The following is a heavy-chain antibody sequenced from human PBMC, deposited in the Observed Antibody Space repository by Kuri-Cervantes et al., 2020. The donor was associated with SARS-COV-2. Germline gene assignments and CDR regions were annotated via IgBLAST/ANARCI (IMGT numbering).Heavy chain of an antibody. J-gene: IGHJ3*02. Sequence: GESLKSSCKGSGYSFTSYWIGWVRQMPGKGLEWMGIIYPGDSDTRYSPSFQGQVTISADKSISTAYLQWSSLKASDTAMYYCARSYYDYIWGSYRPDAFDIWGQGTMVTVSS. V-gene: IGHV5-51*01. D-gene: IGHD3-16*02. CDR3: ARSYYDYIWGSYRPDAFDI. CDR1: GYSFTSYW. CDR2: IYPGDSDT.